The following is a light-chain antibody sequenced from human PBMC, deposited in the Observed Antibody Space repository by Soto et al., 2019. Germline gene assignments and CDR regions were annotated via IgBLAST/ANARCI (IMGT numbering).Light chain of an antibody. V-gene: IGKV3-20*01. Sequence: EIVLTQSPATLSLSPGERATLSCRASQSVSSYLAWYQQKPGQAPRLLIYGASSRASGIPDRFSGSGSGTDFTLTISRLEPEDFAVYHCQQYGSSRLTFGGGTKVEIK. CDR2: GAS. J-gene: IGKJ4*01. CDR3: QQYGSSRLT. CDR1: QSVSSY.